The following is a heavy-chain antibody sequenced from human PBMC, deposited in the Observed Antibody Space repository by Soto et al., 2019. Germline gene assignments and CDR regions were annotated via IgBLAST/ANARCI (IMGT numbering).Heavy chain of an antibody. CDR1: GFTFSSYA. CDR3: AKDKFRDYYDSSGYPSMGY. J-gene: IGHJ4*02. CDR2: ISGSGGST. Sequence: GSLRLSCAASGFTFSSYAMSWVRQAPGKGLEWVSAISGSGGSTYYADSVKGRFTISRDNSKNTLYLQMNSLRAEDTAVYYCAKDKFRDYYDSSGYPSMGYWGQGTLVTVSS. D-gene: IGHD3-22*01. V-gene: IGHV3-23*01.